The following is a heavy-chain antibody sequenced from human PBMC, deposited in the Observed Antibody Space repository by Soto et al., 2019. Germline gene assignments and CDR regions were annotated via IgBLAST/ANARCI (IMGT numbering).Heavy chain of an antibody. CDR3: ARGSGSYLRNGMDV. J-gene: IGHJ6*02. CDR2: IYYSGST. Sequence: QVQLQESGPGLVKPSETLSLTCTVSGGSISSYYWSWIRQPPGKGLEWIGYIYYSGSTNYNPSLKSRVTISVDTSKKQFSLKLSSVTAADTAVYYCARGSGSYLRNGMDVWGQGTTVTVSS. V-gene: IGHV4-59*01. D-gene: IGHD3-10*01. CDR1: GGSISSYY.